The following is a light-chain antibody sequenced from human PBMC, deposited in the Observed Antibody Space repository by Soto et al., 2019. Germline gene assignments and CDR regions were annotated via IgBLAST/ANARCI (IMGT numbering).Light chain of an antibody. V-gene: IGLV1-47*01. CDR2: RNT. CDR1: SSNVGSNY. J-gene: IGLJ2*01. Sequence: QSVLTQPPSASGTPGQRVTISCSGSSSNVGSNYVYWYHQLPGTAPKLLISRNTQRPSGVPDRFSGSKSGNSASLAISGLRSDDEADYYCAAWDDSLNGHVVFGGGTKLTVL. CDR3: AAWDDSLNGHVV.